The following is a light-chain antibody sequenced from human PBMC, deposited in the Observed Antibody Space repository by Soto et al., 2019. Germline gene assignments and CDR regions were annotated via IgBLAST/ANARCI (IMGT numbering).Light chain of an antibody. Sequence: DIQMTQSPSTLSHPPGALVTITGRAGQDIAGYLAWYQHKPGRTPELLIHGASRLQSGVPARFSGSGSGTDFTLSINSLQPEDFATYYCQQAYSFPITFGQGTRLEIK. V-gene: IGKV1-12*01. CDR2: GAS. CDR3: QQAYSFPIT. CDR1: QDIAGY. J-gene: IGKJ5*01.